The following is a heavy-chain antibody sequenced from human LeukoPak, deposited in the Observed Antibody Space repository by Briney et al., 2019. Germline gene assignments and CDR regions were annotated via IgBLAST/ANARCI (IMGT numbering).Heavy chain of an antibody. Sequence: SETLSLTCTVSGGSISPYHWSWIRQPAEKGLEWIGRMYPSGSTNYNLSLKDRVTISIDRSKNQFSLKLSSVTAADTALYYCARDQKVPNNNFRYYYYMDVWGKGTTVTVSS. CDR1: GGSISPYH. CDR3: ARDQKVPNNNFRYYYYMDV. V-gene: IGHV4-4*07. CDR2: MYPSGST. D-gene: IGHD4-11*01. J-gene: IGHJ6*03.